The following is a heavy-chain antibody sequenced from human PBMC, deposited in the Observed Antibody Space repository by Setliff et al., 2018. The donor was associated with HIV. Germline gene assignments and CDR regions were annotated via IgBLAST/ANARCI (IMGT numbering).Heavy chain of an antibody. J-gene: IGHJ3*02. CDR2: INPNSGDT. D-gene: IGHD4-17*01. CDR3: AKFYGDYHAFDI. V-gene: IGHV1-2*02. Sequence: ASVKVSCKASGYTFSAYNMHWVRQAPGQGLEWMGWINPNSGDTNYAQKFQGRVTLTRDTSITTAYMELRRLTSDETAVYYWAKFYGDYHAFDIWGQGTMVTVSS. CDR1: GYTFSAYN.